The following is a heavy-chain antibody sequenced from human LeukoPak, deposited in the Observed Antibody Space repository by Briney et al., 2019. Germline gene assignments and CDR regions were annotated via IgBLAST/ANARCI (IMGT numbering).Heavy chain of an antibody. CDR3: ARYRFWCSSTSCPVDY. V-gene: IGHV5-51*01. CDR1: GYSFTSYW. Sequence: GESLKISCKGSGYSFTSYWIGWVRQMPGKGLEWMGIIYPGDSDTRYSPSFQGQVTISADKSISTAYLQWSSLKASDTAMYYCARYRFWCSSTSCPVDYWGQGTLVTVSS. J-gene: IGHJ4*02. D-gene: IGHD2-2*01. CDR2: IYPGDSDT.